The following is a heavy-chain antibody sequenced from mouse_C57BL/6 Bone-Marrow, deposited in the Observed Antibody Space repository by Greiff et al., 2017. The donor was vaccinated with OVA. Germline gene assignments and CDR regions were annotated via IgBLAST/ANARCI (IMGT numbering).Heavy chain of an antibody. CDR2: SRNKANDYTT. CDR1: GFTFSDFY. J-gene: IGHJ1*03. V-gene: IGHV7-1*01. D-gene: IGHD1-1*01. Sequence: EVQGVESGGGLVQSGRSLRLSCATSGFTFSDFYMEWVRQAPGKGLEWIAASRNKANDYTTEYSASVKGRFIVSRDTSQSILYLQMNALRAEDTAIYYCARDYGRSYWYFDVWGTGTTVTVSS. CDR3: ARDYGRSYWYFDV.